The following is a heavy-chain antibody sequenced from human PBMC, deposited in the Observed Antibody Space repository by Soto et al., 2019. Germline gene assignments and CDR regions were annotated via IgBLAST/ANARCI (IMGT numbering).Heavy chain of an antibody. CDR1: GYIFITYF. CDR2: INPDNGNT. CDR3: ARGPRSGSFDI. Sequence: QVQLVQSGAEEKKPGASVKVSCKASGYIFITYFTHWLRQAPGQRLEWMGWINPDNGNTKYAENFQGRVSIIRDTSASTAYMELSSLRSEDTAVYYCARGPRSGSFDIWGQGTMVTVSS. J-gene: IGHJ3*02. D-gene: IGHD6-19*01. V-gene: IGHV1-3*05.